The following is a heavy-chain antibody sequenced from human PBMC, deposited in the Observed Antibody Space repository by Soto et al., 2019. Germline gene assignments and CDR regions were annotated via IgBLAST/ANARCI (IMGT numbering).Heavy chain of an antibody. V-gene: IGHV4-59*08. CDR2: IYYGGST. Sequence: PSETLSLTCTVSGGSISPYYWSWIRQPPGKRLEWVGYIYYGGSTSYNPSLKSRVTISLETSKSQFSLRLSSVTAADTAVYYCARQGDSSSWTLGGNWFDPWGQGTLVTVSS. CDR3: ARQGDSSSWTLGGNWFDP. CDR1: GGSISPYY. D-gene: IGHD6-13*01. J-gene: IGHJ5*02.